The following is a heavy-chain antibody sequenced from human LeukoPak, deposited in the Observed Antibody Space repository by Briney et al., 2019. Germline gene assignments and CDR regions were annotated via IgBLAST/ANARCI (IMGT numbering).Heavy chain of an antibody. V-gene: IGHV3-48*01. J-gene: IGHJ4*02. D-gene: IGHD2-2*01. CDR3: AKDRRLGVVVPAAMPGVY. Sequence: GGSLRLSCAASGFTLITYSMNWVRQAPGKGLEWVSYISSSSDTIYYADSVKGRFTISRDNAKNSLYLQMNSLRAEDTAVYYCAKDRRLGVVVPAAMPGVYWGQGTLVTVSS. CDR1: GFTLITYS. CDR2: ISSSSDTI.